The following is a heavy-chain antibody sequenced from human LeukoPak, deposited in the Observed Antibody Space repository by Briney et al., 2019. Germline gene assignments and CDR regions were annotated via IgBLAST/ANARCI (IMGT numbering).Heavy chain of an antibody. J-gene: IGHJ6*03. CDR1: GFTFSDYY. Sequence: GGSLRLSCAASGFTFSDYYMSWIRQAPGKGLEWVSYISSSGSTIYYADSVKGRFTISGDNAKNSLYLQMNSLRAEDTAVYYCARDDYYYYMDVWGKGTTVTVSS. CDR2: ISSSGSTI. V-gene: IGHV3-11*04. CDR3: ARDDYYYYMDV.